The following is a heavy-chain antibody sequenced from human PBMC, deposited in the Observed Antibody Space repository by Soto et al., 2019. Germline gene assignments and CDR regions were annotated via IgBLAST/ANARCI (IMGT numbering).Heavy chain of an antibody. V-gene: IGHV4-30-2*01. CDR1: GGPISSGGYS. J-gene: IGHJ6*02. D-gene: IGHD1-1*01. Sequence: SETLSLTCAVSGGPISSGGYSWSWIRQPPGKGLEWIGYIYHSGSTYYNPSLKSRVTISVDRSKNQFSLKLSSVTAADTAVYYCARVLVQAPYYYYYGMDVWGQGTTVTVAS. CDR2: IYHSGST. CDR3: ARVLVQAPYYYYYGMDV.